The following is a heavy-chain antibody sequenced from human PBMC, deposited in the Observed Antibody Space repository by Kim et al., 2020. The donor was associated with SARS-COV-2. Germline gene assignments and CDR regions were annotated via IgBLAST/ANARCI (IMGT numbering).Heavy chain of an antibody. D-gene: IGHD6-13*01. CDR3: AREVAVAGINWFDP. J-gene: IGHJ5*02. Sequence: GGSLRLSCADSGFTFSSYSMNWVRQAPGKGLEWISYINGGGSKIYYADSVKGRFTISRDNAKNSLYLQMNSLRDEDTAVYYCAREVAVAGINWFDPWGQGTLVTVSS. CDR1: GFTFSSYS. V-gene: IGHV3-48*02. CDR2: INGGGSKI.